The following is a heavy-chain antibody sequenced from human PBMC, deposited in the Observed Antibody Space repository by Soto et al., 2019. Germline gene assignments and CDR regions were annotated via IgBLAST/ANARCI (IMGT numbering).Heavy chain of an antibody. CDR3: HGLPGVRSPTSSYYYYGMDV. J-gene: IGHJ6*02. CDR2: IIPIFGTA. CDR1: GGTFSSYA. D-gene: IGHD2-8*01. V-gene: IGHV1-69*01. Sequence: QVQLVQSGAEVKKPGSSVKVSCKASGGTFSSYAISWVRQAPGQGLEWMGGIIPIFGTANYAQKFQGRVTITADESTSTAYMELSSLRSEDTAVYYCHGLPGVRSPTSSYYYYGMDVWGQGTTVTVSS.